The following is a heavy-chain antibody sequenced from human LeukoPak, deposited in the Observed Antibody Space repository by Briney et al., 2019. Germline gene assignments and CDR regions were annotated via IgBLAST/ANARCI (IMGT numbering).Heavy chain of an antibody. CDR2: IWYDGSNK. J-gene: IGHJ4*02. D-gene: IGHD4-17*01. CDR3: ARDEAGDYDVGDYFDY. Sequence: PGGSLRLSCAASGFTLSSYGMHWVRQAPGKGLEWVAVIWYDGSNKYYADSVKGRFTISRDNSKNTLYLQMNSLRAEDTAVYYCARDEAGDYDVGDYFDYWGQGTLVTVSS. CDR1: GFTLSSYG. V-gene: IGHV3-33*01.